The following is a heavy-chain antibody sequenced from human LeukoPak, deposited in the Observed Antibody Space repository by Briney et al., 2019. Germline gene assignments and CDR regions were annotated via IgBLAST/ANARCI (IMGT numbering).Heavy chain of an antibody. CDR3: AKDTSWIQLEGFDY. V-gene: IGHV3-30*18. CDR2: ISYDGSNK. CDR1: GFTFSSYG. Sequence: GGSLRLSCAASGFTFSSYGMHWVRQAPGKGLGWVAVISYDGSNKYYADSVKGRFTISRDNSKNTLYLQMNSLRAEDTAVYYCAKDTSWIQLEGFDYWGQGTLVTVSS. J-gene: IGHJ4*02. D-gene: IGHD5-18*01.